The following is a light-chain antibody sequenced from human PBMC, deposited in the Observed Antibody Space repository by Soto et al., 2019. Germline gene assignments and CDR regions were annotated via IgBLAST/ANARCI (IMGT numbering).Light chain of an antibody. Sequence: EVVMTQSPAILSVSPGERATLPCRASQNVKSNLAWFQQKPGQPPRLLIHGASSRATGIPDRFSGSGSGTDLTLTISSLQSEDLALYYCQQYNNWPRTFGQGTKVEIK. V-gene: IGKV3-15*01. CDR3: QQYNNWPRT. CDR2: GAS. J-gene: IGKJ1*01. CDR1: QNVKSN.